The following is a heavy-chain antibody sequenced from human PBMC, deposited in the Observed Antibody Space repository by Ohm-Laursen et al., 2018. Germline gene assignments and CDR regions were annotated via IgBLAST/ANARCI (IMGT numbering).Heavy chain of an antibody. V-gene: IGHV3-20*04. CDR3: FSGPSWEI. CDR2: INWNGGST. CDR1: GFTFDDSG. D-gene: IGHD1-26*01. J-gene: IGHJ3*02. Sequence: SLRLSCAASGFTFDDSGMSWVRQAPVKGLEWVSRINWNGGSTAYADSVKGRFTISRDNAKNSLYLQMNSLRAEDTAVYYCFSGPSWEIWGQGTVVTVSS.